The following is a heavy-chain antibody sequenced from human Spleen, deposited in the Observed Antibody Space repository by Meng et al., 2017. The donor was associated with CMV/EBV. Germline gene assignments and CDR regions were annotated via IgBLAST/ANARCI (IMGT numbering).Heavy chain of an antibody. CDR1: GGSISSGDYY. Sequence: LRLSCTVSGGSISSGDYYWSWIRQPPGKGLEWIGYIYYSGSTYYNPSLESRVTISVDTSKNQFSLKLSSVTDADTAVYYCARGSVCSSTSCYPYYYYGMDVWGQGTTVTVSS. CDR3: ARGSVCSSTSCYPYYYYGMDV. D-gene: IGHD2-2*01. V-gene: IGHV4-30-4*08. CDR2: IYYSGST. J-gene: IGHJ6*02.